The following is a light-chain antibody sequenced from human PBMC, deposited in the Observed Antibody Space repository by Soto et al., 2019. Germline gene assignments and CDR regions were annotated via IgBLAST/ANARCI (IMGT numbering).Light chain of an antibody. CDR3: NSYTSSTAYV. V-gene: IGLV2-14*01. J-gene: IGLJ1*01. CDR2: EVT. Sequence: QSALTQPASVTGSPGQSITISCTGTTSDVGGYDRVSWFQQYPGTAPKLMIYEVTNRPSGVSDRFSGSKSVNTASLTISGLQPEDEADYYCNSYTSSTAYVFGTGTKVTVL. CDR1: TSDVGGYDR.